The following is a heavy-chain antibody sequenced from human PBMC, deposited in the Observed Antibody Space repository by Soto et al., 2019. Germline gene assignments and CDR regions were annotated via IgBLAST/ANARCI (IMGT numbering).Heavy chain of an antibody. CDR3: ARTPYGDYEGGY. D-gene: IGHD4-17*01. Sequence: ASVKVSCKSSGYTFTSDGVGWVRQAHGQGLEWMGWISAYNGNTNYAQKLQGRVTMTTDTSTSTAYRELRSLRSDDTAVYDCARTPYGDYEGGYWGQGTLVTVSS. V-gene: IGHV1-18*01. J-gene: IGHJ4*02. CDR2: ISAYNGNT. CDR1: GYTFTSDG.